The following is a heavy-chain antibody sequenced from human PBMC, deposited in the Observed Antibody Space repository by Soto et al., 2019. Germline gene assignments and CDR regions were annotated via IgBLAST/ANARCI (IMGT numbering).Heavy chain of an antibody. CDR1: GGSISSGGYY. D-gene: IGHD4-17*01. CDR3: ARDESDYGDLPIVY. Sequence: QVQLQESGPGLVKPSQTLSLTCTVSGGSISSGGYYWSWIRQHPGKGLEWIGYIYYSGSTYYNPSLRSRVTISVDTSKNQFSLKLSSVTAADTAVYYCARDESDYGDLPIVYWGQGTLVTVSS. J-gene: IGHJ4*02. V-gene: IGHV4-31*03. CDR2: IYYSGST.